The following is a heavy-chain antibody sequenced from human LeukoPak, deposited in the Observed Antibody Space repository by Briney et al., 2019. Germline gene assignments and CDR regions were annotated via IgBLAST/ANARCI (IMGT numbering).Heavy chain of an antibody. Sequence: SETLSLTCTVSGGSISSYYWSWIRQPPGKGLEWIGYIYYSGSTNYNPSLKSRVTISVDTSKNQFSLQLSSVTAADTAVSYCARSEDGYNPFDYWGQGTLVTVSS. D-gene: IGHD5-24*01. CDR1: GGSISSYY. V-gene: IGHV4-59*08. CDR2: IYYSGST. CDR3: ARSEDGYNPFDY. J-gene: IGHJ4*02.